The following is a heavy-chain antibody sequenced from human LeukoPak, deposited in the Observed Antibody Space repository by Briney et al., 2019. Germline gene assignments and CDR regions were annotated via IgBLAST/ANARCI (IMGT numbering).Heavy chain of an antibody. CDR1: GGTFSSYA. CDR3: ARAQYYYDSSGYYYRGSSDAFDI. CDR2: IIPIFGTA. D-gene: IGHD3-22*01. J-gene: IGHJ3*02. Sequence: SVKVSCKASGGTFSSYAISWVRQAPGQGLEWMGGIIPIFGTANYAQKFQGRVTITTDESTSTAYMELSSLRSEDTAVYYCARAQYYYDSSGYYYRGSSDAFDIWGQGTMVTVSS. V-gene: IGHV1-69*05.